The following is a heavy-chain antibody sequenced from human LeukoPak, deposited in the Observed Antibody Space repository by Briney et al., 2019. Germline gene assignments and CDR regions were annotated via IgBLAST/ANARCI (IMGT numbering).Heavy chain of an antibody. D-gene: IGHD3-10*01. CDR2: ISYDGSNK. Sequence: GGSLRLSCAASGFTFSSFGMHWVRQAPGKGLEWVAVISYDGSNKYYADSVKGRFTISRDNSKNTLYLQMNSLRAEDTAVYYCAKARRTVLLWFEESKAPDYWGQGTLVTVSS. J-gene: IGHJ4*02. CDR3: AKARRTVLLWFEESKAPDY. V-gene: IGHV3-30*18. CDR1: GFTFSSFG.